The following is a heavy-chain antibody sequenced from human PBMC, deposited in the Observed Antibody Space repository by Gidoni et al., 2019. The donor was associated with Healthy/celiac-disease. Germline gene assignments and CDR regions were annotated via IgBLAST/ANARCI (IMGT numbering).Heavy chain of an antibody. V-gene: IGHV1-2*02. D-gene: IGHD3-3*01. J-gene: IGHJ4*02. CDR1: GYTFTGYY. CDR2: INPNSGGT. Sequence: QVQLVQSGAEVKKPGASVTVSCKASGYTFTGYYMHWVRQAPGQGLEWMGWINPNSGGTNYAKKFQGRVTMTRDTSISTAYMELSRLRSDDTAVYYCASPDTIFGVGGFDYWGQGTLVTVSS. CDR3: ASPDTIFGVGGFDY.